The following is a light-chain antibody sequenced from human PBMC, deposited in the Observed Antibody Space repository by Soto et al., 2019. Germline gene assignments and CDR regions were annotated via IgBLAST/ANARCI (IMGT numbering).Light chain of an antibody. CDR3: TSYTTSSTHWV. J-gene: IGLJ3*02. CDR1: SSDVGGYNY. CDR2: EVS. Sequence: QSALTQPASVSGSPGQSITISCTGTSSDVGGYNYVSWYQQHPDKGPKLMIYEVSNRPSGVSNRFSGSKSGNTASLTISGLQAEDEADYYCTSYTTSSTHWVFGGGTKVTVL. V-gene: IGLV2-14*01.